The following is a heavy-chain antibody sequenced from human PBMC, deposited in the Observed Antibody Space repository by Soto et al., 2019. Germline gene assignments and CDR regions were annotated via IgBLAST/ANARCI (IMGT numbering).Heavy chain of an antibody. CDR3: ARESSSSCHDY. V-gene: IGHV1-18*01. D-gene: IGHD6-13*01. Sequence: QVQLVQSGAEVKKPGASVKVSCKASGYTFTSYGISWVRQAPGQGLEWMGWISAYNGNTNYAQKLQGRVTMTTDTSTSTAYTELRSLRSDYTAVSYCARESSSSCHDYWGQGTLVTVSS. CDR1: GYTFTSYG. J-gene: IGHJ4*02. CDR2: ISAYNGNT.